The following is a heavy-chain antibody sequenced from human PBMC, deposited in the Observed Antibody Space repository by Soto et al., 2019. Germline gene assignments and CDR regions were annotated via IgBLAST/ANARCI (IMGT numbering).Heavy chain of an antibody. J-gene: IGHJ4*02. V-gene: IGHV3-53*01. Sequence: GGSLRLSCAASGFTVSSTYMSWFRQAPGKGLDWVSVIYSGGSTYYADSVKGRFTISRDNSKNTLYLQMSSLRAEDTAVYYCARTITMMGYYFDYWGQGTLVTVSS. D-gene: IGHD3-22*01. CDR2: IYSGGST. CDR1: GFTVSSTY. CDR3: ARTITMMGYYFDY.